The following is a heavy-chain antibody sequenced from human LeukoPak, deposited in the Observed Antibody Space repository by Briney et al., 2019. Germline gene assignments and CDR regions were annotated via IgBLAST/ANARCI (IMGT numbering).Heavy chain of an antibody. CDR2: IYSGGST. V-gene: IGHV3-53*01. Sequence: PGGSLRLSCAASGFTVSSNYMSWVRQAPGKGLEWVSVIYSGGSTYYADSVEGRFTISRDNSKNTLYLQMNSLRAEDTAVYYCARKSIAARLYWGQGTLVTVSS. CDR3: ARKSIAARLY. CDR1: GFTVSSNY. J-gene: IGHJ4*02. D-gene: IGHD6-6*01.